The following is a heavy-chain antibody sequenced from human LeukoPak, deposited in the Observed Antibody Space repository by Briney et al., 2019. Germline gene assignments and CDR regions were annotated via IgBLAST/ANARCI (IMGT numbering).Heavy chain of an antibody. Sequence: GGSLRLSCAASGFTVSSNYMSWVRQAPGKGLEWVSVIYSGGSTYYADSVTGRFTISRDNSKNTLYLQMNSLRAEDTAVYYCARDRYYYGSGTTYYYGMDVWGQGTTVTVSS. V-gene: IGHV3-53*01. CDR3: ARDRYYYGSGTTYYYGMDV. J-gene: IGHJ6*02. CDR2: IYSGGST. CDR1: GFTVSSNY. D-gene: IGHD3-10*01.